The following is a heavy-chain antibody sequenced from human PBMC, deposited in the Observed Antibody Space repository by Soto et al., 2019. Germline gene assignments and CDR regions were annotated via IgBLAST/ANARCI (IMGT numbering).Heavy chain of an antibody. V-gene: IGHV4-34*01. J-gene: IGHJ3*01. CDR1: GGSFSGYY. CDR2: INHSGST. Sequence: SETLSLTCAVYGGSFSGYYWSWIRQPPGKGLEWIGEINHSGSTNYNPSLKSRVTISVDTSKNQLSLKLSSVTAADTAVYYCARVRGGAFDFWGQGTMVTVSS. CDR3: ARVRGGAFDF. D-gene: IGHD3-10*01.